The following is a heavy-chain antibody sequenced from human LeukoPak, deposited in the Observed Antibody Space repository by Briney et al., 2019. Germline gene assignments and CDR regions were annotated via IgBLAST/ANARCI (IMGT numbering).Heavy chain of an antibody. D-gene: IGHD1-20*01. Sequence: GGSLRLSCAASKFTFSTYGMHWVRQAPGKGLEWVAFISYDGSNKNYADSVKGRFTISRDNAKNTVYLQMNSLRAEDTAVYYCATFGFNWNLGYWGQGTLVTVSS. V-gene: IGHV3-30*03. CDR1: KFTFSTYG. CDR3: ATFGFNWNLGY. J-gene: IGHJ4*02. CDR2: ISYDGSNK.